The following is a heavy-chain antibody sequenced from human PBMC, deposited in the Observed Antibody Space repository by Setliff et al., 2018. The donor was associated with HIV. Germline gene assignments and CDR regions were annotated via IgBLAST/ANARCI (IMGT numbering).Heavy chain of an antibody. CDR3: ARGRIVEIILYYFDY. V-gene: IGHV4-38-2*02. CDR2: IYHSGST. CDR1: GYSISSGYY. J-gene: IGHJ4*02. D-gene: IGHD3-22*01. Sequence: SETLSLTCTVSGYSISSGYYWGWIRQPPGKGLEWIGSIYHSGSTYYNPSLKSRVTISVDTSKNQFSLKLSSVTAADTAVYYCARGRIVEIILYYFDYWGQGTLVTVSS.